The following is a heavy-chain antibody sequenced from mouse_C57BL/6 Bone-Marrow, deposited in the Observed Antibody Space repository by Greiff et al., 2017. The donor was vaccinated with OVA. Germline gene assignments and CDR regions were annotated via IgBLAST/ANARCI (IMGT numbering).Heavy chain of an antibody. V-gene: IGHV14-3*01. D-gene: IGHD2-4*01. CDR1: GFNIKNTY. CDR2: IDPANGNT. Sequence: VQLKQSVAELVRPGASVKLSCTASGFNIKNTYMHWVKQRPEQGLEWIGRIDPANGNTKYAPKFQGKATITADTSSNTAYLQRSSLTSEDTAIYYCASRRDYEAWFAYWGQGTLVTVSA. J-gene: IGHJ3*01. CDR3: ASRRDYEAWFAY.